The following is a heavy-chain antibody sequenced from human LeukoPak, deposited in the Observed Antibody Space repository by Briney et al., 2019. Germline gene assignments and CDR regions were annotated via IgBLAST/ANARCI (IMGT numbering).Heavy chain of an antibody. CDR1: GGSINSSSYY. CDR3: ARDLLPNDAFDI. CDR2: MYYRGST. V-gene: IGHV4-39*07. J-gene: IGHJ3*02. Sequence: SETLSLTCTVSGGSINSSSYYWGWVRQPPGKGLEWIGSMYYRGSTYYNPSLKSQVIISLDTSKNQFSLKLSSVTAADTAVYYCARDLLPNDAFDIWGQGTMVTVSS.